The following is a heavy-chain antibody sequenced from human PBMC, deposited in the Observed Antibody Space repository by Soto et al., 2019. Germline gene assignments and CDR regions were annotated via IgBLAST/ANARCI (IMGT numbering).Heavy chain of an antibody. CDR1: GYDFATYW. CDR2: IYPGNSDA. Sequence: GESLKISCQGSGYDFATYWIVWVRQMPGKGLEYMGIIYPGNSDARYSPSFQGQVTFSADKSISTAYLHWSSLKASDTAMYYCARHGFYGDYASNYFDPWGQGTLVTVSS. V-gene: IGHV5-51*01. CDR3: ARHGFYGDYASNYFDP. J-gene: IGHJ5*02. D-gene: IGHD4-17*01.